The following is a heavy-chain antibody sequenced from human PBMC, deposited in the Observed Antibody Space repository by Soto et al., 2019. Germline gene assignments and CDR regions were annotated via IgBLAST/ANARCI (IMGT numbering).Heavy chain of an antibody. CDR2: ISGSGGST. V-gene: IGHV3-23*01. CDR3: AKGLIRFPGWFDP. CDR1: GSTFAGFA. J-gene: IGHJ5*02. Sequence: EVQLLESGEALYNLGGPLKLPVPPPGSTFAGFAWAWVPKAPGRGLEWVSAISGSGGSTYYADSVKGRFTISRDNSKNTLYLQMNSLRAEDTAVYYCAKGLIRFPGWFDPWGQGTLVTVSS. D-gene: IGHD3-16*01.